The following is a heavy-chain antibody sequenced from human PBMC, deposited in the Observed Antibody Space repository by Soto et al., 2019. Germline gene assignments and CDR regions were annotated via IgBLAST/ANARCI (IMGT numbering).Heavy chain of an antibody. CDR2: TYFRSKWYN. D-gene: IGHD4-17*01. J-gene: IGHJ5*02. CDR3: ARGPFLTTVTTWGFDP. V-gene: IGHV6-1*01. Sequence: SQTLSLTCAISGDSVSSNSAAWNWIRQSPSRGLEWLGRTYFRSKWYNDYAVSVKSRITINPDTSKNQFSLQLNSVTPEDTAVYYCARGPFLTTVTTWGFDPWGQGTLVTVSS. CDR1: GDSVSSNSAA.